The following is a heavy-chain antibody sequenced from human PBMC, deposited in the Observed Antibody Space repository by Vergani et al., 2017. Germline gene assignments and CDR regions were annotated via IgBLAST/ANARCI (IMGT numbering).Heavy chain of an antibody. D-gene: IGHD3-3*01. Sequence: EVQLVESGGGLVQPGGSLRLSCAASGFTFSSYWMSWVRQAPGKGLEWVANIKQDGSEKYYVDSVKGRFTISRDNAKNSLYLQMNSLRAEDTAVYYCARRHSFLEWLLYGDYWGQGTLVTVSS. V-gene: IGHV3-7*01. CDR3: ARRHSFLEWLLYGDY. J-gene: IGHJ4*02. CDR2: IKQDGSEK. CDR1: GFTFSSYW.